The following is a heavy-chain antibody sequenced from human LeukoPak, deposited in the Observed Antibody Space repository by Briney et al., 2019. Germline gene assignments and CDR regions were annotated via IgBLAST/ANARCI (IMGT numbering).Heavy chain of an antibody. CDR2: ISSSGSTF. D-gene: IGHD3-9*01. CDR3: AKDPRYDILTGYDLNYFDY. CDR1: GFTFSSYE. Sequence: GGSLRLSCAASGFTFSSYEMNWVRQAPGKGLGWVSYISSSGSTFYYADSVKGRFTISRDNSKNTLYLQMTSLRAEDTAVYYCAKDPRYDILTGYDLNYFDYWGQGTLVTVSS. V-gene: IGHV3-48*03. J-gene: IGHJ4*02.